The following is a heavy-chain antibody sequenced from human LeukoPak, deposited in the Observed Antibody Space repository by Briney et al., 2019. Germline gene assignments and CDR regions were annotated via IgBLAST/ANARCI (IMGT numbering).Heavy chain of an antibody. V-gene: IGHV4-4*02. CDR1: GGSISSRNW. CDR3: ARYDVWGTYRAFDY. J-gene: IGHJ4*02. Sequence: PSETLSLTCAVSGGSISSRNWWSWVRQPPGKGLEWIGEIYHSGSTNYNPSLKTRVTISVDKSKNQFSLKLSSVTAADTAVYYCARYDVWGTYRAFDYWGQGTLVTVSS. D-gene: IGHD3-16*02. CDR2: IYHSGST.